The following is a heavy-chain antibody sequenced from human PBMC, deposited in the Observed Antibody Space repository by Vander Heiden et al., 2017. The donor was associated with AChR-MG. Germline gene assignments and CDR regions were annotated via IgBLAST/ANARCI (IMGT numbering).Heavy chain of an antibody. CDR1: GFIFSRYW. CDR3: ARSGGYGWDY. CDR2: IRQDGSEG. D-gene: IGHD5-12*01. J-gene: IGHJ4*02. V-gene: IGHV3-7*01. Sequence: EVQLVESGGGLVQPGGPLRLSCAASGFIFSRYWMTWVRQAPGKGLEWVANIRQDGSEGYYVESVKGRFTISRDNTKNSLHLQMNSLRVEDTAVYYCARSGGYGWDYWGQGILVTVSS.